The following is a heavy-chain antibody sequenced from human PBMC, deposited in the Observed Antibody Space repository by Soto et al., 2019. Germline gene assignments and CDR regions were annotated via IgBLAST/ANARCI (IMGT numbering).Heavy chain of an antibody. Sequence: GSLRLSYAASGFTFSAYAFHWVLQAPGKGLEWLSVISYDGRETHYADSVEGRFIISRDSSKKTAYLQMNSLRGDDTAVYFCATDPVAVTGSFIDSWGQGTLVTVS. CDR1: GFTFSAYA. J-gene: IGHJ4*02. CDR2: ISYDGRET. D-gene: IGHD2-21*02. V-gene: IGHV3-30-3*01. CDR3: ATDPVAVTGSFIDS.